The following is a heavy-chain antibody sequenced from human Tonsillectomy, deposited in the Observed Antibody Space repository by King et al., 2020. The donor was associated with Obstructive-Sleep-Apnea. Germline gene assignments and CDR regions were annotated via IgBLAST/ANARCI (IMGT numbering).Heavy chain of an antibody. CDR1: GFTFSRFG. D-gene: IGHD3-3*01. CDR2: ITSSGRFI. V-gene: IGHV3-21*01. CDR3: TRDPDLFH. Sequence: VQLVESGGGLVKPGGSLRLACEGSGFTFSRFGLNWVRQAPGKGLEWVSTITSSGRFINYAASVQGRFIISRDNSKNEVYLQMNSLRVDDTAVYYCTRDPDLFHWGQGSPVTVSS. J-gene: IGHJ4*02.